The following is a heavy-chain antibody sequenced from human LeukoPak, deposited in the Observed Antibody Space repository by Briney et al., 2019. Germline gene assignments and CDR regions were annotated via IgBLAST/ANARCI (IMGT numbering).Heavy chain of an antibody. CDR1: GFTVSDNY. CDR2: IYSGGST. CDR3: ARGPPPGSSGWNSADQNNWFDP. D-gene: IGHD6-19*01. J-gene: IGHJ5*02. Sequence: GGSLRLSCAASGFTVSDNYMSWVRQAPGKGLEWVSVIYSGGSTHYADSVKGRFTISRDNSKNTLDLQMNSLRVEDMAVYYCARGPPPGSSGWNSADQNNWFDPWGQGSLVTVSS. V-gene: IGHV3-53*01.